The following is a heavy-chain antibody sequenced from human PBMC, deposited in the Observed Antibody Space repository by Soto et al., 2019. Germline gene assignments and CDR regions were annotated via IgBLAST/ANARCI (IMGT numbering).Heavy chain of an antibody. CDR3: ARDTLGGSGWYGHGIHNWFDP. J-gene: IGHJ5*02. CDR2: TYYRSKWYN. V-gene: IGHV6-1*01. CDR1: GDSVSSNSAA. D-gene: IGHD6-19*01. Sequence: SQTLSLPCSISGDSVSSNSAAWNWIRQSPSRGLEWLGRTYYRSKWYNDYAVSVKSRITINPDTSKNQFSLQLNSVTPADTAVYYCARDTLGGSGWYGHGIHNWFDPWGQGTLVTVSS.